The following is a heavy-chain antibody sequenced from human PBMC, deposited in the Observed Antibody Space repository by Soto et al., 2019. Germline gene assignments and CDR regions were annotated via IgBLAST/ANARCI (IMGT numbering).Heavy chain of an antibody. CDR3: ARVYFAHGYCSGVRGYASAFDI. Sequence: ASVKVSCKASGYTFTSYGISWVRQAPGQGLEWMGWISAYNGNTNYAQKLQGRVTMTTDTSTSTAYMELRSLRSDDTAVYYCARVYFAHGYCSGVRGYASAFDIWGQGTMVTVSS. V-gene: IGHV1-18*01. J-gene: IGHJ3*02. D-gene: IGHD2-15*01. CDR2: ISAYNGNT. CDR1: GYTFTSYG.